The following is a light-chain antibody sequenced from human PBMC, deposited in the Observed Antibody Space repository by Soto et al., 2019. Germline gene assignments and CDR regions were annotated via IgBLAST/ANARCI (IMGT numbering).Light chain of an antibody. Sequence: DIQMTQSPSSLSASVGDRVTITCRASQGIGDYLAWYQQKPGKVPKPLIYAASTLQSGVPARFSGSRSGTDFTLIISSLQPEYVATYYCQKYDNAPWTFGQGTKVELK. CDR1: QGIGDY. CDR3: QKYDNAPWT. CDR2: AAS. J-gene: IGKJ1*01. V-gene: IGKV1-27*01.